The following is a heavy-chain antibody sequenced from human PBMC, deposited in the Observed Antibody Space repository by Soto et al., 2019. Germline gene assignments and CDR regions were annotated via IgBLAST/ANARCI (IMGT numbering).Heavy chain of an antibody. CDR3: AIAKYSGYDISLNFDY. J-gene: IGHJ4*02. Sequence: EVQLLEAGGGLVQTGGSLRLSCAVSGFTFSSYAMSWVRQAPGKGLEWVSGISGSGGSTYYADSVKGRFTSSRDNSKNTRYLQMNSLRVEDTAVYYCAIAKYSGYDISLNFDYWGQGTLATVSS. CDR2: ISGSGGST. V-gene: IGHV3-23*01. D-gene: IGHD5-12*01. CDR1: GFTFSSYA.